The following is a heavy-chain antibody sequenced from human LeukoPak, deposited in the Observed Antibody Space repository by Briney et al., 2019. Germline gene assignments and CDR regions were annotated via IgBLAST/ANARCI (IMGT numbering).Heavy chain of an antibody. CDR1: GGSISSGGYS. V-gene: IGHV4-30-2*01. CDR2: IYHSGST. Sequence: SQTLSLTCAVSGGSISSGGYSWSWVRQPPGKGLEWIGYIYHSGSTYYNPSLKSRVTISVDRSKNQFSLKLSSVTAADTAVYYCASLPYYYDSSGHPTFYFDYWGQGTLVTVSS. D-gene: IGHD3-22*01. CDR3: ASLPYYYDSSGHPTFYFDY. J-gene: IGHJ4*02.